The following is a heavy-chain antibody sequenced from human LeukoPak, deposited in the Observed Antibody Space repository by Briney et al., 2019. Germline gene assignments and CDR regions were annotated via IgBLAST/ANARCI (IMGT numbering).Heavy chain of an antibody. D-gene: IGHD7-27*01. CDR1: GFTVSTVY. Sequence: QPGGSLILSCAASGFTVSTVYMTWVRQAPGKGLEWVSVIYGGHSAYYADSVKDRFTMSRDNPKNTLNLQMNSLRAEDTAVYYCAREIGQLGGAFDIWGQGTMVTVSS. CDR3: AREIGQLGGAFDI. CDR2: IYGGHSA. V-gene: IGHV3-53*01. J-gene: IGHJ3*02.